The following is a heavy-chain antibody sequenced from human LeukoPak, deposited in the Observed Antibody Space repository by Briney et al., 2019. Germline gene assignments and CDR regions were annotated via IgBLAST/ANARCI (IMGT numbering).Heavy chain of an antibody. CDR1: GFTFSDYY. D-gene: IGHD3-10*01. Sequence: PGGSLRLSCAASGFTFSDYYMSWIRQAPGKGLEWVSYISSSGSTIYYADSVKGRFTISRDNAKNSLYLQMNSLRAEDTAVYYCASTVVTSEGVDAFDIWGQGTMVTVSS. J-gene: IGHJ3*02. V-gene: IGHV3-11*01. CDR3: ASTVVTSEGVDAFDI. CDR2: ISSSGSTI.